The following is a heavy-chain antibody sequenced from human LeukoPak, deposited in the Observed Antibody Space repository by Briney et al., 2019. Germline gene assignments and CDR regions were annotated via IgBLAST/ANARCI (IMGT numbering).Heavy chain of an antibody. CDR3: AKLGSLAARPFDY. CDR1: GFTFSSYG. V-gene: IGHV3-30*02. CDR2: IRYDGSNK. J-gene: IGHJ4*02. D-gene: IGHD6-6*01. Sequence: GGSLRLSCAASGFTFSSYGMHWVRQAPGKGLEWVAFIRYDGSNKYYADSVKGRFTISRDNSKNTLYLQMNSLRAEDTAVYYCAKLGSLAARPFDYWGQGTLVTVSS.